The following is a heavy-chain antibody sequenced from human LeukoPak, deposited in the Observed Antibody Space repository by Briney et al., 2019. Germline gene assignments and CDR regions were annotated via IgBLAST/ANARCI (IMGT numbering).Heavy chain of an antibody. Sequence: SETLSLTCAVYGGSFRGYYWSWIRRTPAKGDEWSGEINHSGSTNYNPSLKSRVTISVDTSKNQFSLKLSSVTAADTAVYYCARGRGTGQQLPFDYWGQGTLVTVSS. V-gene: IGHV4-34*01. D-gene: IGHD6-13*01. CDR2: INHSGST. CDR3: ARGRGTGQQLPFDY. CDR1: GGSFRGYY. J-gene: IGHJ4*02.